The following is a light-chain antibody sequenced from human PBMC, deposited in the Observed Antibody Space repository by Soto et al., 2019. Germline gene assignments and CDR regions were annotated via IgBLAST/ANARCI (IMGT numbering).Light chain of an antibody. Sequence: QSVLTQPPSVSGAPGQRVTISCTGSSSNIGAGYDVHWYQQLPGTAPKLLIYGNSNRPSGVPDRFSGSQSGTSASLAITGLQAGDEADYCCQSYDSRLSGFVVFGGGSQLTVL. CDR2: GNS. CDR1: SSNIGAGYD. CDR3: QSYDSRLSGFVV. V-gene: IGLV1-40*01. J-gene: IGLJ2*01.